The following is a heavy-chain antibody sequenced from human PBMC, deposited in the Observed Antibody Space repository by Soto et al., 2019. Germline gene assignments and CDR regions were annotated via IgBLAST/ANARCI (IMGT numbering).Heavy chain of an antibody. Sequence: ASVKVSCKASGYTFTSYYMHWVRQAPGQGLEWMGIINPSGGSTGYAQKFQGRVTMTRDTSTSTVYMELSSLRSEDTAVYYCARAVCTNGVCQYYFDYWGQGTLVTVSS. CDR1: GYTFTSYY. D-gene: IGHD2-8*01. CDR3: ARAVCTNGVCQYYFDY. CDR2: INPSGGST. J-gene: IGHJ4*02. V-gene: IGHV1-46*03.